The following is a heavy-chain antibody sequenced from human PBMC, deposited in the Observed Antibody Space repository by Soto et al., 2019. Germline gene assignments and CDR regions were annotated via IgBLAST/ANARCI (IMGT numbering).Heavy chain of an antibody. CDR3: ARATAGTNWFDP. CDR1: GGTFSSYA. J-gene: IGHJ5*02. V-gene: IGHV1-69*13. CDR2: IIPIFGTA. D-gene: IGHD6-13*01. Sequence: ASVKVSCKASGGTFSSYAISWVRQAPGQGLEWMGGIIPIFGTANYAQKFQGRVTITADESTSTAYMELSSLRSEDTAVYYCARATAGTNWFDPWGQGTQVTVSS.